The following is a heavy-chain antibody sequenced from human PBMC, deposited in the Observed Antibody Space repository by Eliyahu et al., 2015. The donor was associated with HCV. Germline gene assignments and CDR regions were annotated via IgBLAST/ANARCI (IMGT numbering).Heavy chain of an antibody. CDR1: GFPFSSYA. D-gene: IGHD4-11*01. CDR2: ISGSGGTT. V-gene: IGHV3-23*01. Sequence: EVQLLESGGGLVQPGGSLRLSCAASGFPFSSYALNWVRQAPGKGLEWVSAISGSGGTTYYRDSMKGRITISRDNSKNTVYLEMSSLRAEDTATYYCAKVGEPYSYYDYWGQGTPVTVSS. CDR3: AKVGEPYSYYDY. J-gene: IGHJ4*02.